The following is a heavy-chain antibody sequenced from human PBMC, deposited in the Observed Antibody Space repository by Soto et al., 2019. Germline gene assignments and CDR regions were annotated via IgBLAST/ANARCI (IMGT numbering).Heavy chain of an antibody. CDR1: GFTFSSYW. J-gene: IGHJ6*03. CDR3: ARERLYYYMDV. Sequence: GGSLRLSCAASGFTFSSYWMSWVRQAPGKGLEWVANIKQDGSEKYYVDSVKGRFTISRDNAKNSLYLQMNSLRAEDMAVYYCARERLYYYMDVWGKGTTVTVSS. CDR2: IKQDGSEK. V-gene: IGHV3-7*03.